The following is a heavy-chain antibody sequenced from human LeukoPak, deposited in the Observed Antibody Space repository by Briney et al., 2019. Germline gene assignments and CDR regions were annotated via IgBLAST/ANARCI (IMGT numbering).Heavy chain of an antibody. V-gene: IGHV1-46*01. CDR3: ARDPTDCSTTSCYTINWFDP. D-gene: IGHD2-2*02. CDR1: GYTFTNYY. CDR2: INPSGGST. Sequence: ASVKVSCKASGYTFTNYYMHWVRQAPGQGLEWMGIINPSGGSTNYAQRLQGRVTMTTDTSTSTVYMELSSLRSEDTAVYYCARDPTDCSTTSCYTINWFDPWGQGTLVTVSS. J-gene: IGHJ5*02.